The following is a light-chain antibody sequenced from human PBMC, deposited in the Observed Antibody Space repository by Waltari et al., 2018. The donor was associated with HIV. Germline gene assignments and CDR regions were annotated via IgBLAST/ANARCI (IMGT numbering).Light chain of an antibody. CDR2: YAS. Sequence: EIVLTQSPDFQSVTPKEKDTITCRASQSIGSSLHWYQQKPDQSPKLLIKYASQSISGVPSRFSGSGSGTDFTLTINTLEPEDAAAYYCQQSNGFPITFGQGTRLEIK. V-gene: IGKV6D-21*02. J-gene: IGKJ5*01. CDR3: QQSNGFPIT. CDR1: QSIGSS.